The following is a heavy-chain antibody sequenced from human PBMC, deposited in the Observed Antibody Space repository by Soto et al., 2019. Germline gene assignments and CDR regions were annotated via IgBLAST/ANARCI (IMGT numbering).Heavy chain of an antibody. CDR1: CGSISSYY. V-gene: IGHV4-59*01. Sequence: SLTCTDSCGSISSYYWSWIRQPPGKGLEWIGYIYYSGSTNYNPSLKSRVTISVDTSKNQFSLKLSSVTAADTAVYYCASTSGSFDVHDAFDIWGQGTMFTVSS. CDR2: IYYSGST. D-gene: IGHD1-26*01. CDR3: ASTSGSFDVHDAFDI. J-gene: IGHJ3*02.